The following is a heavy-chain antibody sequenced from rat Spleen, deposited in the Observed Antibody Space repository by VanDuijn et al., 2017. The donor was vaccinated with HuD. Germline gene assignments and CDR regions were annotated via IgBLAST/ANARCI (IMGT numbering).Heavy chain of an antibody. CDR3: ARHALYYSSYAPFAY. V-gene: IGHV5-29*01. Sequence: EVHLVESGGGLVQPGRSLKLSCAASGFTFSNFGMHWIRQAPTKGLEWVATISYDGSSTYYRDSVKGRFTISRDNAKNTLYLQMDSLRSEDTATYYCARHALYYSSYAPFAYWGQGTLVTVSS. J-gene: IGHJ3*01. CDR1: GFTFSNFG. CDR2: ISYDGSST. D-gene: IGHD1-2*01.